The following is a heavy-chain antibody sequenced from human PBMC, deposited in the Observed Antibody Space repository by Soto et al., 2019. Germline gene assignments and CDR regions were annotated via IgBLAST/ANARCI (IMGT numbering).Heavy chain of an antibody. CDR2: ISYDGGLQ. CDR3: VSDRGYGHASVPYS. D-gene: IGHD5-18*01. CDR1: GFTFSSYG. J-gene: IGHJ4*02. Sequence: QAQLVESGGGVVQPGRSLRLSCAASGFTFSSYGMHWVRQAPGTGLEGVAVISYDGGLQHYADSVKGRFTISRDNSKKVVLLQMNSLRAEDTAVYYCVSDRGYGHASVPYSWGQGTLVSVSS. V-gene: IGHV3-30*03.